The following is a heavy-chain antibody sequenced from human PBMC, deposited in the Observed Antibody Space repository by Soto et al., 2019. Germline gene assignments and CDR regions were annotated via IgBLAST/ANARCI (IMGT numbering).Heavy chain of an antibody. V-gene: IGHV1-69*01. J-gene: IGHJ4*02. CDR2: IIPIFGTA. CDR1: GGTFSSYA. Sequence: QVQLVQSGAEVKKPGSSVKVSCKASGGTFSSYASSWVRQAPGQGLEWMGGIIPIFGTANYAQKFQGRVTITADESTSTAYMELSSLRSEDTAVYYCASVRDGYKHVDFDYWGQGTLVTVSS. CDR3: ASVRDGYKHVDFDY. D-gene: IGHD5-12*01.